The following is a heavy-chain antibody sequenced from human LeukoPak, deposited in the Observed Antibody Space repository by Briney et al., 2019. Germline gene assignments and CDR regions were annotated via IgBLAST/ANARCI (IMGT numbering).Heavy chain of an antibody. CDR3: ARGLPINMRVVVGYYGMDV. CDR2: INHSGTT. CDR1: GGSFSAYY. D-gene: IGHD3-22*01. J-gene: IGHJ6*02. V-gene: IGHV4-34*01. Sequence: PSETLSLTCAVYGGSFSAYYWSWIRQPPGKGLEWIGEINHSGTTNYNPSLKSRVTISVDTSKNQFSLKVNSVTAADTAVYYCARGLPINMRVVVGYYGMDVWGQGTTVTVSS.